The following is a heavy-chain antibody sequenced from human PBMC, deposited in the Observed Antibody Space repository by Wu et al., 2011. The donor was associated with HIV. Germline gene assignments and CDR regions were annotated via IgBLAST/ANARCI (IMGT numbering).Heavy chain of an antibody. D-gene: IGHD1-1*01. CDR1: GGTFSSYA. Sequence: QVQLVQSGAEVKKPGSSVKVSCKASGGTFSSYAITWVRQAPGQGLEWMGRIIPLFGTANYAQKFQGRVTITADESTSTAYMELSSLRSEGTAVYYCARANGDWTWNPGFDPVGPGTLVTVSS. CDR3: ARANGDWTWNPGFDP. V-gene: IGHV1-69*15. CDR2: IIPLFGTA. J-gene: IGHJ5*02.